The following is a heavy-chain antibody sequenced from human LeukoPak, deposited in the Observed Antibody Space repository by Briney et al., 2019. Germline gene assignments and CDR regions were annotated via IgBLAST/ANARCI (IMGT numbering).Heavy chain of an antibody. CDR2: TNHSGST. CDR1: GGSFSGYY. Sequence: SETLSLTCAVYGGSFSGYYWSWIRQPPGKGLEWIGETNHSGSTNYNPSLKSRVTISVDTSKNQFSLKLSSVTAADTAVYYCARGLNDICSGGSCYRLFDYWGQGTLVTVSS. J-gene: IGHJ4*02. D-gene: IGHD2-15*01. V-gene: IGHV4-34*01. CDR3: ARGLNDICSGGSCYRLFDY.